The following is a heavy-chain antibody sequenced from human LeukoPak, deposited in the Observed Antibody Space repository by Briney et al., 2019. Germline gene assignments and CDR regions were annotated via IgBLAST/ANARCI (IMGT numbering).Heavy chain of an antibody. CDR3: ARAATYYDILTGAPGYYGMDV. V-gene: IGHV3-11*05. D-gene: IGHD3-9*01. J-gene: IGHJ6*02. CDR2: ISGSSSYT. CDR1: GFSFSVYY. Sequence: PGGSLRLSCAASGFSFSVYYMTWIRLAPGKGLEWVSFISGSSSYTSYADSVKGRFTISRDNAKNSLYLQMNSLRAEDTAVYYCARAATYYDILTGAPGYYGMDVWGQGTTVTVSS.